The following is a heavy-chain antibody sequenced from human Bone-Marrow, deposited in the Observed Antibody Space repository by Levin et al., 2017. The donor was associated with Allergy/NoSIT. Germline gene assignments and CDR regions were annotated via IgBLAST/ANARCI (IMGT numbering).Heavy chain of an antibody. D-gene: IGHD4-17*01. V-gene: IGHV3-73*01. J-gene: IGHJ5*02. Sequence: RGESLKISCAASGFTFSGSAMHWVRQASGKGLEWVGRIRSKANSYATAYAASVKGRFTISRDDSKNTAYLQMNSLKTEDTAVYYCTSLRDDYGDYGPSMGDWFDPWGQGTLVTVSS. CDR2: IRSKANSYAT. CDR1: GFTFSGSA. CDR3: TSLRDDYGDYGPSMGDWFDP.